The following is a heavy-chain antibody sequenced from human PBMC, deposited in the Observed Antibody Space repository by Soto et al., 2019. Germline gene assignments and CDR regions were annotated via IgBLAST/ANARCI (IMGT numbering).Heavy chain of an antibody. D-gene: IGHD5-18*01. Sequence: GSLRLSCAPSGFTVHGNYITWVRQASGKGLEWVSVVFSGGSTFYADSVKGRFTISRDTSKNTLSLQMNSLRAEDTAVYFCASARTYNYAFEFWGQGTLVTVSS. CDR1: GFTVHGNY. CDR2: VFSGGST. V-gene: IGHV3-53*01. CDR3: ASARTYNYAFEF. J-gene: IGHJ4*02.